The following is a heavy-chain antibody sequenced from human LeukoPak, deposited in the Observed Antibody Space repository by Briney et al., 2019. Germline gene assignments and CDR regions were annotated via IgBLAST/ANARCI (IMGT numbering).Heavy chain of an antibody. Sequence: ASVKVSCKASGYTFTDYYMHWVRQAPGQGLEWMGWINPNSGGTNYAQKFQGRVTMTRDTSISTAYMELSRLRSDDTAVYYCAREPYYYDSSGYCRPVAEYFQHWGQGTLVTVSS. CDR3: AREPYYYDSSGYCRPVAEYFQH. V-gene: IGHV1-2*02. CDR1: GYTFTDYY. CDR2: INPNSGGT. J-gene: IGHJ1*01. D-gene: IGHD3-22*01.